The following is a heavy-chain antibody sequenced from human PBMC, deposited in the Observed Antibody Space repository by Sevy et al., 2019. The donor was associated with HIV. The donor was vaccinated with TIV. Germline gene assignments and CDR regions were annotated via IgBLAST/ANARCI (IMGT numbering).Heavy chain of an antibody. Sequence: GGSLRLSCAASGFTFSTYTMNWVRQAPGKGLEWVSSISSSSSYIYYADSVKGRFTISRDNAKNSLYLQMNSLRVEETAVYYCARAAYYCSTTSCYIDYWGQGTLVTVSS. CDR1: GFTFSTYT. J-gene: IGHJ4*02. D-gene: IGHD2-2*02. CDR3: ARAAYYCSTTSCYIDY. V-gene: IGHV3-21*01. CDR2: ISSSSSYI.